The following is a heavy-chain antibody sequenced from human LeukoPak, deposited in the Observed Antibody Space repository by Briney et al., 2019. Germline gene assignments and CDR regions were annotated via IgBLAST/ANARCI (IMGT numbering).Heavy chain of an antibody. V-gene: IGHV1-18*04. Sequence: ASVKVSCKASGYTFTSYGISWVRQAPGQGLEWMGWISAYNGNTNYAQKLQGRVTMTTDTPTSTAYMELRSLRSDDTAVYYCARGPEGFDWLPRVDPWGQGTLVTVSS. CDR2: ISAYNGNT. CDR1: GYTFTSYG. J-gene: IGHJ5*02. CDR3: ARGPEGFDWLPRVDP. D-gene: IGHD3-9*01.